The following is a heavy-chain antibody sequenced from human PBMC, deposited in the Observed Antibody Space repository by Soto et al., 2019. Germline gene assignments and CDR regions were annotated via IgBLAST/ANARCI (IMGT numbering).Heavy chain of an antibody. D-gene: IGHD1-26*01. CDR1: GGTFRNSA. Sequence: QVQLVQSGAEVEKPGSSVNVSCEASGGTFRNSAVDWVRQAPGEGLEWMGRIIPIFTTSNYAQKFQGRGTITADTVTGTAYMEVSSLRSDDTALYYCATASQVGSALHWGQGTLVTVSS. V-gene: IGHV1-69*14. J-gene: IGHJ4*02. CDR2: IIPIFTTS. CDR3: ATASQVGSALH.